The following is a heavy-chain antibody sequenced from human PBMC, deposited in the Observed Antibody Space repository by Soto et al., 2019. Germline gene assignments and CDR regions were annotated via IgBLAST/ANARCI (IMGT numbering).Heavy chain of an antibody. CDR1: GFTFSSYA. CDR2: ISSSSSYI. V-gene: IGHV3-21*01. Sequence: PGGSLRLSCAASGFTFSSYAMSWVRQAPGKGLEWVSAISSSSSYIYYADSVKGRFTISRDNAKNSLYLQMNSLRAEDTAVYYCARDLRPYWYFDLWGRGTLVTVSS. CDR3: ARDLRPYWYFDL. D-gene: IGHD6-25*01. J-gene: IGHJ2*01.